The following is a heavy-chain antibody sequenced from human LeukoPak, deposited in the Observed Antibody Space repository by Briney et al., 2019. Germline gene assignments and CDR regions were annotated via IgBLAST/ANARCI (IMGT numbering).Heavy chain of an antibody. Sequence: SETLSLTCTVSGGSISSSSYYWGWIRQPPGKGLEWIGSIYYSGSTYYNPSLKSRVTISVDTSKNQFPLKLSSVTAADTAVYYCARLMVRGVIITSWGQGTLVTVSS. D-gene: IGHD3-10*01. CDR2: IYYSGST. V-gene: IGHV4-39*01. J-gene: IGHJ4*02. CDR3: ARLMVRGVIITS. CDR1: GGSISSSSYY.